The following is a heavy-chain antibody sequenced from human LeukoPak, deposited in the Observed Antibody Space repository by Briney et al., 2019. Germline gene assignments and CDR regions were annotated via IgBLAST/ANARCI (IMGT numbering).Heavy chain of an antibody. J-gene: IGHJ4*02. CDR3: ARATTASARDH. Sequence: GGSLRLSCAASGFNFRAYWMSWARQAPGKGLEWVASLNQYEDREYYVDSVKGRFTISRDNAKKSLYLQMDSLRVEDTAVYYCARATTASARDHWGQGTLVTVSS. CDR1: GFNFRAYW. D-gene: IGHD1-1*01. CDR2: LNQYEDRE. V-gene: IGHV3-7*01.